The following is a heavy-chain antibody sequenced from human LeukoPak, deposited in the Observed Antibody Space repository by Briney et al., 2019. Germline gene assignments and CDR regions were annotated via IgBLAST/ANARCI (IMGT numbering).Heavy chain of an antibody. V-gene: IGHV1-3*03. CDR2: INAGNGNT. CDR3: ARARYEARIWPKSRYDYYHYMDV. J-gene: IGHJ6*03. CDR1: GYTFTSYG. D-gene: IGHD3-3*01. Sequence: GASVKVSCKASGYTFTSYGISWVRQAPGQRLEWMGWINAGNGNTKYSQESQDRVTISRDTSASTAYMELSSLRSEDMAVYYCARARYEARIWPKSRYDYYHYMDVWGKGTTVTVSS.